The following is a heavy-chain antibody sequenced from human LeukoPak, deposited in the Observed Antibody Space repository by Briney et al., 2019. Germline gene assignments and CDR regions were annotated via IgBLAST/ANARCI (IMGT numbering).Heavy chain of an antibody. J-gene: IGHJ5*02. CDR3: ARDSGYSGSYQSWFDP. CDR1: GYTFTGYY. D-gene: IGHD1-26*01. CDR2: INPNSGGT. Sequence: ASVKVFCKASGYTFTGYYMHWVRQAPGQGLEWMGWINPNSGGTNYAQKLQGRVTMTRDTSISTAYMELSRLRSDDTAVYYCARDSGYSGSYQSWFDPWGQGTLVTVSS. V-gene: IGHV1-2*02.